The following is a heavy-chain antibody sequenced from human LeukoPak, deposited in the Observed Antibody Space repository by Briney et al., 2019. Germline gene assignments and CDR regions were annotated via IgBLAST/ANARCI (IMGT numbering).Heavy chain of an antibody. CDR1: VFTCSSYW. Sequence: GGSLRPSCAASVFTCSSYWMSWVRQAPGKGLEWVANIKQDGSEKYYVDSVKGRFTISRDNAKNSLYLQMNSLRAEDTAVYYCARGDGSFDYWGQGTLVTVSS. V-gene: IGHV3-7*01. J-gene: IGHJ4*02. CDR2: IKQDGSEK. CDR3: ARGDGSFDY.